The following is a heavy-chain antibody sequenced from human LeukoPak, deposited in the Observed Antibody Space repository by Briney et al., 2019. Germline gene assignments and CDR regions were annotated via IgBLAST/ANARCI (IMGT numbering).Heavy chain of an antibody. V-gene: IGHV3-9*01. D-gene: IGHD2-21*02. CDR2: ISWNSGSI. CDR3: AKDRYIVVVTATFDY. Sequence: GGSLRLSCAASGFTFDDYAMHWVRQAPGKGLEWVSGISWNSGSIGYADSVKGRFTISRDNAKNSLYLQMNSLRAEDTALYYCAKDRYIVVVTATFDYWGQGTLVTVSS. J-gene: IGHJ4*02. CDR1: GFTFDDYA.